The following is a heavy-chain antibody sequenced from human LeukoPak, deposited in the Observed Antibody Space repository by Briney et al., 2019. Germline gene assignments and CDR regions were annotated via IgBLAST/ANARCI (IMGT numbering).Heavy chain of an antibody. D-gene: IGHD4-11*01. CDR2: FYTSGST. CDR3: ARGDSNLDY. Sequence: SETLSLTCTVSGGSVTSYYWSWIRQPARKGLEWIGRFYTSGSTNYNPSLKSRVTMSVDTSKNQFSLKLSSVTAADTAVYYCARGDSNLDYWGQGTPVTVSS. J-gene: IGHJ4*02. CDR1: GGSVTSYY. V-gene: IGHV4-4*07.